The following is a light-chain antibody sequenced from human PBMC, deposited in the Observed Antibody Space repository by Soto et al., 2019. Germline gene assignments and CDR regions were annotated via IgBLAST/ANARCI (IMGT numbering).Light chain of an antibody. CDR3: SSYTSSGTRV. CDR2: EVS. CDR1: TSDVGGYNF. V-gene: IGLV2-14*01. J-gene: IGLJ1*01. Sequence: QSVLTQPASVSGSPGQSITISCTGTTSDVGGYNFVSWYQLHPGKAPKLMIFEVSNRPSGVSNRFSGSKSGNTASLTISGLQAEDEADYYCSSYTSSGTRVFGTGTKLIVL.